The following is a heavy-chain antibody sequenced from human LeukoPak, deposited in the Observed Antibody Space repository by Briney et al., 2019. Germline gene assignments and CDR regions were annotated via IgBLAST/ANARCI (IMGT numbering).Heavy chain of an antibody. D-gene: IGHD3-22*01. Sequence: DPGGSLRLSCAASGFTFSNHWMHWVRQVPGKGPVWVSRIDGGASSTSYADSVKGRFSISRDNAKSTLYLLMNSLRAEDTAVYYCARGPGSSGGAYVGDCWGHGTQVTVSS. CDR3: ARGPGSSGGAYVGDC. V-gene: IGHV3-74*01. J-gene: IGHJ4*01. CDR2: IDGGASST. CDR1: GFTFSNHW.